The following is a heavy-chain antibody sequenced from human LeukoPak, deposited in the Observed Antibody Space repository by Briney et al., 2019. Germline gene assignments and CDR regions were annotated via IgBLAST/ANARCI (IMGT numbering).Heavy chain of an antibody. D-gene: IGHD3-9*01. CDR1: GYSFTNCW. J-gene: IGHJ5*02. V-gene: IGHV5-51*01. CDR3: ARHGSSYFEPRYNWFDP. CDR2: IYPGDSDT. Sequence: GESLKISCKGSGYSFTNCWIGWVRQMPGKGLEWMGMIYPGDSDTRYSPSFQGQVTISADKSISTAYLQWSSLEASDTAMYFCARHGSSYFEPRYNWFDPWGQGTLVTVSS.